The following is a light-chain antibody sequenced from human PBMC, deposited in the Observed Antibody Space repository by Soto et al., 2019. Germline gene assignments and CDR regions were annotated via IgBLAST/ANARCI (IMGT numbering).Light chain of an antibody. Sequence: QSVLTQPPSASGTPGQRVTISCSGTTSNIGTNYVYWYQQLPGTAPKLLIYRDHERPSGVPDRFSGSKSDTSASLAISGLRSEDEADYYCAAWDDSLNVRLFGGGTKVTVL. J-gene: IGLJ3*02. CDR2: RDH. CDR3: AAWDDSLNVRL. CDR1: TSNIGTNY. V-gene: IGLV1-47*01.